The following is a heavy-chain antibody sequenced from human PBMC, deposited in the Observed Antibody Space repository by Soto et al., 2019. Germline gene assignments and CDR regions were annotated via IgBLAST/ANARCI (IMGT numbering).Heavy chain of an antibody. CDR1: GFTFSTHP. V-gene: IGHV3-23*01. CDR2: VSGDGSDT. J-gene: IGHJ5*01. Sequence: RGSLRLSCAASGFTFSTHPMGWVRHAPGNGLAWVSAVSGDGSDTYYANPVKGRFTVSRDKSKDTLYLQLNSPRADDTAVYYCAFAVEPCGDRRDHLDS. CDR3: AFAVEPCGDRRDHLDS. D-gene: IGHD2-21*02.